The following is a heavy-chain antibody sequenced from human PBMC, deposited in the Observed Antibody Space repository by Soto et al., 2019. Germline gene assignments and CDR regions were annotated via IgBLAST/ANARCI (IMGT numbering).Heavy chain of an antibody. D-gene: IGHD3-9*01. CDR2: ISAYNGNT. CDR3: ARVDYDILTGYYATYFDY. J-gene: IGHJ4*02. CDR1: GYSFTSYC. V-gene: IGHV1-18*04. Sequence: ASVKVSCKASGYSFTSYCINWVLQAPGEGLEWMGWISAYNGNTNYAQNLQGRVTMTTDTSTSTAYMELRSLRSDDTAVYYCARVDYDILTGYYATYFDYWGQGTLVTVSS.